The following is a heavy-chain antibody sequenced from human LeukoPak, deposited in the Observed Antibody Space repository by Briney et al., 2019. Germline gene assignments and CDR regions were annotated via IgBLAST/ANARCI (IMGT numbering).Heavy chain of an antibody. J-gene: IGHJ4*02. CDR3: ARDGGGSYASTARYYCDY. CDR1: GDSVSSNSAT. D-gene: IGHD1-26*01. V-gene: IGHV6-1*01. CDR2: THYRSKWYS. Sequence: SQTLSLTCAISGDSVSSNSATWNWIRQSPSRGLEWLGRTHYRSKWYSDYAVSVKSRITINADTSTNQFSLQLNSVTPEDTAVYYCARDGGGSYASTARYYCDYWGQGSLVTVSS.